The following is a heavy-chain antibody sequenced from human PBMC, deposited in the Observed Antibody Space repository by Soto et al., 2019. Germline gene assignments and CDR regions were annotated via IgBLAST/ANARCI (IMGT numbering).Heavy chain of an antibody. CDR3: ARDYCSSTSCYMYYYYYMDV. D-gene: IGHD2-2*02. J-gene: IGHJ6*03. CDR1: GFTFSSYW. Sequence: GGSLRLPCAASGFTFSSYWMSWVRQAPGKGLEWVANIKQDGSEKYYVDSVKGRFTISRDNAKNSLYLQMNSLRAEDTAVYYCARDYCSSTSCYMYYYYYMDVWGKGTTVTVSS. CDR2: IKQDGSEK. V-gene: IGHV3-7*01.